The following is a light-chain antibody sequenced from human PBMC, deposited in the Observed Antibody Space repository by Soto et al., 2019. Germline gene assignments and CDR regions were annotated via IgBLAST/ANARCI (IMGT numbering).Light chain of an antibody. CDR2: LGS. V-gene: IGKV2-28*01. Sequence: DVVMTQSPLSLPVPPGEPASISCMSGQPLLNSNGFNYLDWYFQRPGQSPQLLIFLGSTRASGVPDRFSGSGSGTDFILKISRVEAEDVGVYYCMQALQSPRTFGQGTRLENK. CDR3: MQALQSPRT. CDR1: QPLLNSNGFNY. J-gene: IGKJ5*01.